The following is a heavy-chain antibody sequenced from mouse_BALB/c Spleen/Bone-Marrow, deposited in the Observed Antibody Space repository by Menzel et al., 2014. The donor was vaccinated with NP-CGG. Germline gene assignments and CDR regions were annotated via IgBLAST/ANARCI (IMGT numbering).Heavy chain of an antibody. CDR1: GYTFTSYW. Sequence: VQLQQSGTVLARPGASVKMSCKASGYTFTSYWMHWVKQRPGQGLEWIGAIYPGNSDTSYSQKFKGMAKLTAVTSTSTAYMELSSLTNEDSAVYYCTRVITAVLATRAMDYWGQGSSVTVSS. CDR3: TRVITAVLATRAMDY. D-gene: IGHD1-1*01. J-gene: IGHJ4*01. CDR2: IYPGNSDT. V-gene: IGHV1-5*01.